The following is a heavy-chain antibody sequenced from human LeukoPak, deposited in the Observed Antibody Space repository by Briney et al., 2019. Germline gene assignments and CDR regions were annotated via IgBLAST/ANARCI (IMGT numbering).Heavy chain of an antibody. D-gene: IGHD1-26*01. CDR2: IRTKANSYAT. J-gene: IGHJ3*02. CDR3: VRRDERSGSYWGNAFDI. CDR1: GFTFSGSA. Sequence: GWSLKLSCAASGFTFSGSAIHWVRQVSGKGLEWVGLIRTKANSYATAYGASVKGRFTISRDDSKNTVYLQMNSLKFDDTAVYYCVRRDERSGSYWGNAFDIWGQGTMVSVSS. V-gene: IGHV3-73*01.